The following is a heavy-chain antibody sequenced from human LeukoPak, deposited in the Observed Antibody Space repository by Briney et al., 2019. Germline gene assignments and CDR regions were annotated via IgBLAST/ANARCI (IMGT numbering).Heavy chain of an antibody. J-gene: IGHJ6*03. CDR1: GFTFSSYD. CDR2: IGTAGDT. V-gene: IGHV3-13*01. Sequence: SLRLSCAASGFTFSSYDMHWVRQATGKGLDWISAIGTAGDTYYPGSVNARFTISRENAKNSLCLQMNSLRARHTARSYCARGGDFGYSYGGYYYMDVWGKGATVTVCS. D-gene: IGHD5-18*01. CDR3: ARGGDFGYSYGGYYYMDV.